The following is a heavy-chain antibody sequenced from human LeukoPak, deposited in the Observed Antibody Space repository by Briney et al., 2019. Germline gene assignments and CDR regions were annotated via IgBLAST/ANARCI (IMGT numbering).Heavy chain of an antibody. J-gene: IGHJ4*02. CDR1: GFTFDDYA. CDR3: SNGDDYDSSGPVDY. Sequence: GWSLRLSCAASGFTFDDYAMHWVRQAPGKGLEWVSGMSWNSGSIGYADSVKGRFTISRDNAKNSLYLQMNSLRAEDMALYYCSNGDDYDSSGPVDYWGQGTLVTVSS. D-gene: IGHD3-22*01. CDR2: MSWNSGSI. V-gene: IGHV3-9*03.